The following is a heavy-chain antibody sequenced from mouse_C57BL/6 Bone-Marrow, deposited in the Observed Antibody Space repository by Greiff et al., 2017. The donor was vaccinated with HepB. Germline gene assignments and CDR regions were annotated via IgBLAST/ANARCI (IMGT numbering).Heavy chain of an antibody. CDR2: INPNNGGT. V-gene: IGHV1-26*01. D-gene: IGHD1-1*01. CDR1: GYTFTDYY. Sequence: EVQLQQSGPELVKPGASVKISCKASGYTFTDYYMNWVKQSHGKSLEWLGDINPNNGGTSYNQKFKGKATLTVDKSTRTAYMERRSLTSEASAVYYCARKGYYGSSYWGQGTTLTVSS. J-gene: IGHJ2*01. CDR3: ARKGYYGSSY.